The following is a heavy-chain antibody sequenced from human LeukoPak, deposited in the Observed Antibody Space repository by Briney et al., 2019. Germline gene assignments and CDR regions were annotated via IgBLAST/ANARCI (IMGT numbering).Heavy chain of an antibody. D-gene: IGHD6-13*01. CDR2: IYYSGST. Sequence: SETLSLTCTVSGGSISSYYWSWIRQPPGKGLEWIGYIYYSGSTNYNPSLKSRVTISVDTPKNQFSLKLSSVTAADTAVYYCARDLGYSSSRYFDYWGQGTLVTVSS. V-gene: IGHV4-59*01. CDR3: ARDLGYSSSRYFDY. CDR1: GGSISSYY. J-gene: IGHJ4*02.